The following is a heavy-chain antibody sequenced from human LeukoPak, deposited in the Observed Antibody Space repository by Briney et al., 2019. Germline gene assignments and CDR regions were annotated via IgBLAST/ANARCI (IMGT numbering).Heavy chain of an antibody. CDR2: IYTSGNT. J-gene: IGHJ3*02. D-gene: IGHD1-26*01. CDR1: GGSISSGSYY. CDR3: ARDVGTTQRNAFDI. V-gene: IGHV4-61*02. Sequence: PSETLSLTCTVSGGSISSGSYYWNWLRQPAGKGLEWIVRIYTSGNTNYNPSLKSRVTISVDTSKNQFSLRLSSVTAADTAVYYCARDVGTTQRNAFDIWGQGTMVSVSS.